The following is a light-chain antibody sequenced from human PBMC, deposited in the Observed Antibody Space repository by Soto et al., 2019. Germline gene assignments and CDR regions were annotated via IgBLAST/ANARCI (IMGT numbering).Light chain of an antibody. V-gene: IGLV1-44*01. CDR3: GAWDESLNGYV. CDR2: TND. CDR1: SSNIGINT. J-gene: IGLJ1*01. Sequence: QSVLTQPPSASGSPGQRVTVSCSGSSSNIGINTVNWYQQLPRTAPKVVIHTNDQRPSGVPDRFSGSKSGTSASLAISGLQSGDEADYYCGAWDESLNGYVFGTGTKVTVL.